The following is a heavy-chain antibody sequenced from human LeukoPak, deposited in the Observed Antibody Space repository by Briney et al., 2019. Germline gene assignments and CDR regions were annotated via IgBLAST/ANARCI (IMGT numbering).Heavy chain of an antibody. J-gene: IGHJ4*02. CDR3: ARDQYTITWSLGLDS. CDR1: VDTVSSDTAA. CDR2: TYYRSTWYY. Sequence: SQTLSLTCAISVDTVSSDTAAWNWIRQSPSKGLEWLGRTYYRSTWYYDYAPSMKSRIAINPDTSKNQFSLLLTSVTPDDTAVYYCARDQYTITWSLGLDSWGQGTLVTVSS. D-gene: IGHD2-2*02. V-gene: IGHV6-1*01.